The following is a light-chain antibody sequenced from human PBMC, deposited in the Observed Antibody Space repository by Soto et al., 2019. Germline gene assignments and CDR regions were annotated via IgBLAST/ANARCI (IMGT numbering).Light chain of an antibody. CDR3: CSYAGSYSWV. CDR1: SSDVGGYIF. J-gene: IGLJ3*02. Sequence: QSALTQPRSVSGSPGQSVTISCTGASSDVGGYIFVSWYQQHPGKAPKFIIYNVNKRPSGVPDRFSGSKSGNTASLTISGLQAEDEADYYCCSYAGSYSWVFGGGTKVTVL. V-gene: IGLV2-11*01. CDR2: NVN.